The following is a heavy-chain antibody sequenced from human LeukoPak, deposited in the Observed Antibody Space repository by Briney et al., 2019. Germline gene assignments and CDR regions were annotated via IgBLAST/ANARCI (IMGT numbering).Heavy chain of an antibody. CDR2: INHSGST. Sequence: SETLSLTCIVSGGSITINGYYWAWVRQPPGKGLEWIGEINHSGSTNYNPSLKSRVTISVDTSKNQFSLKPSSVTAADTAVYYCARCKGYVWGSYRYPLDYWGQGTLVTVSS. CDR3: ARCKGYVWGSYRYPLDY. D-gene: IGHD3-16*02. V-gene: IGHV4-39*07. CDR1: GGSITINGYY. J-gene: IGHJ4*02.